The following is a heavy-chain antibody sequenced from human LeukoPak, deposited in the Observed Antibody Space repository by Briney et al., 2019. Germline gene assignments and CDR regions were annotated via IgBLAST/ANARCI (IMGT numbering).Heavy chain of an antibody. D-gene: IGHD3-16*01. J-gene: IGHJ5*01. CDR3: AKGRGSPNWYDF. V-gene: IGHV3-23*01. CDR1: GFSFSEYA. Sequence: GESLRLSCAASGFSFSEYAMTWVRQAPGKGLEWVSTISGSGSVTYYPDSVKGRFTISRDNSRDTVSLQLSNLRADDTAFYYCAKGRGSPNWYDFWGQGTLVTVSS. CDR2: ISGSGSVT.